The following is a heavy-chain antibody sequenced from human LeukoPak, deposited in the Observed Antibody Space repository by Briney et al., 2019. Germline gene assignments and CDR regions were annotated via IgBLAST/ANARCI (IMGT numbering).Heavy chain of an antibody. CDR1: GYTFTSYG. D-gene: IGHD1-26*01. V-gene: IGHV1-18*01. CDR2: ISAYNGNT. Sequence: ASVKVSCKASGYTFTSYGISWVRQAPGQGFEWMGWISAYNGNTNYAQKLQGRVTMTRDTSISTACMELSRLRSDDTAVYYCARFSGVGRNFDYWGQGTLVTVSS. J-gene: IGHJ4*02. CDR3: ARFSGVGRNFDY.